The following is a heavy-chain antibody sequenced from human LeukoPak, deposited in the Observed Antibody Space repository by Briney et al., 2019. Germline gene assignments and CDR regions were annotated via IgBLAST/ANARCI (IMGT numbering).Heavy chain of an antibody. D-gene: IGHD5-24*01. CDR1: GYTFTSYG. CDR2: IITYNGNT. CDR3: ASLDRDGYNRGEGDY. V-gene: IGHV1-18*01. J-gene: IGHJ4*02. Sequence: ASVKVSCKASGYTFTSYGISWVRQAPGQGLEWMGYIITYNGNTNYAQKLQGRVTMTTDTSTSTAYMELRSLRSDDTAVYYCASLDRDGYNRGEGDYWGQGTLVTVSS.